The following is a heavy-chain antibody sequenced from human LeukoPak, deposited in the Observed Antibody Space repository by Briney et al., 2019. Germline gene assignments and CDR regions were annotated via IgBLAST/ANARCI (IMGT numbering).Heavy chain of an antibody. J-gene: IGHJ3*02. CDR1: GYTFTSYD. Sequence: ASVKVSCKASGYTFTSYDINWVRQATGQGLEWMGWMNPNSGNTGYAQKFQGRVTMTRNTSISTAYMELSSLRSEDTAVYYCARVLHYYDSSAPRDAFDIWGQGTMVTVSS. V-gene: IGHV1-8*02. CDR3: ARVLHYYDSSAPRDAFDI. CDR2: MNPNSGNT. D-gene: IGHD3-22*01.